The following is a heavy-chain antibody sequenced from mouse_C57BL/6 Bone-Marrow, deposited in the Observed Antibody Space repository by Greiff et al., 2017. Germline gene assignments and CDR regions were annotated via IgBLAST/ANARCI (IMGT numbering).Heavy chain of an antibody. CDR3: ARGYGSRAWFAY. CDR1: GFNIKNTY. Sequence: EVQRVESVAELVRPGASVKLSCTASGFNIKNTYMHWVKQRPEQGLEWIGRIDPANGNTKYAPKFQGKATITADTSSNTAYLQLSSLTSEDTAIYYCARGYGSRAWFAYWGQGTLVTVSA. J-gene: IGHJ3*01. D-gene: IGHD1-1*01. CDR2: IDPANGNT. V-gene: IGHV14-3*01.